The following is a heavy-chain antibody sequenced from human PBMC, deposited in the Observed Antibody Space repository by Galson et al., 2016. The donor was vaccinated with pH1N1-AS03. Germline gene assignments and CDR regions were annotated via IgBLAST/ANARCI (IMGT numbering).Heavy chain of an antibody. J-gene: IGHJ6*02. CDR1: GFTFKIYW. V-gene: IGHV3-74*01. Sequence: LRLSCAASGFTFKIYWMHWVRQAPGKGLVWVSHINGDGTTTNYADSVKGRFTLSRDNAKNSLYLQMNSLRAEDTAVYYCARVGVVGPPYGMDVWGQGTTVTVSS. CDR3: ARVGVVGPPYGMDV. D-gene: IGHD2-15*01. CDR2: INGDGTTT.